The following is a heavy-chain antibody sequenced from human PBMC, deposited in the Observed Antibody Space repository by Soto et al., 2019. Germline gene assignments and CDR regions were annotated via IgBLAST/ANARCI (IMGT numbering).Heavy chain of an antibody. J-gene: IGHJ4*02. Sequence: LRLSCAASGFTFSSYAMHWVRQAPGKGLAWVAVISYDGSNKYYADYVKGRFTISRDNSKNTLYLQMNSLRAEDTDVYYCARWWIVGANFDYWGQGTLVTVSS. CDR3: ARWWIVGANFDY. D-gene: IGHD1-26*01. CDR1: GFTFSSYA. CDR2: ISYDGSNK. V-gene: IGHV3-30-3*01.